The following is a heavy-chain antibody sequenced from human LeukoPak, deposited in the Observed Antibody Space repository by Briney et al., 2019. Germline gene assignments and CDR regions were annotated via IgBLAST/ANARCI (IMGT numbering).Heavy chain of an antibody. Sequence: GASVKVSCKASGGTFSSYAISWVRQAPGQGLEWMGRIIPILGIANYAQKFQGRVTITADKSTSTAYMKLSSLRSEDTAVYYCARQIVGATSSDYWGQGTLVTVSS. D-gene: IGHD1-26*01. V-gene: IGHV1-69*04. J-gene: IGHJ4*02. CDR2: IIPILGIA. CDR1: GGTFSSYA. CDR3: ARQIVGATSSDY.